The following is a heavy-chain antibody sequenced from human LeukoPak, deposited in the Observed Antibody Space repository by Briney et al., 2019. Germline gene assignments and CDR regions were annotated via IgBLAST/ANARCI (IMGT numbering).Heavy chain of an antibody. V-gene: IGHV1-46*01. Sequence: ASVKVSCKASGYTFTRYYMHWVRQAPGQGLEWMGIINPSGGSTSYAQKFQGRVTMTRDTSTSTVYMELSSLRSEDTAVYYCARDRGGYSPYSSLLNWFDPWGQGTLVTVSS. J-gene: IGHJ5*02. D-gene: IGHD3-22*01. CDR1: GYTFTRYY. CDR3: ARDRGGYSPYSSLLNWFDP. CDR2: INPSGGST.